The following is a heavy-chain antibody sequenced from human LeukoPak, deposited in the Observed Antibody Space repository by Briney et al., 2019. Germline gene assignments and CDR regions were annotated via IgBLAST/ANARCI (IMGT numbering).Heavy chain of an antibody. V-gene: IGHV3-23*01. CDR2: ISGGGGST. CDR1: GFTFKNYA. J-gene: IGHJ4*02. CDR3: ARDPSWIQLGYFDY. D-gene: IGHD5-18*01. Sequence: GGSLRLSCAASGFTFKNYAMNWVRQAPGKGLEWVSGISGGGGSTYYADSVKGRFTISRDNSKNTLYLQMNSLRAEDTAVYYCARDPSWIQLGYFDYWGQGTLVTVSS.